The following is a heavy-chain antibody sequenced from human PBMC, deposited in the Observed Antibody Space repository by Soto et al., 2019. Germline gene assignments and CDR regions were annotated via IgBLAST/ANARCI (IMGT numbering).Heavy chain of an antibody. CDR2: IIPIFGTA. J-gene: IGHJ4*02. CDR3: ARASAGAAAGEKGFDY. Sequence: QVQLVQSGAEVKKPGSSVKVSYKASGGTFSSYAISWVRQAPGQGLEWMGGIIPIFGTANYAQKFQGRVTITADESTSTAYMELSSLRSEDTAVYYCARASAGAAAGEKGFDYWGQGTLVTVSS. V-gene: IGHV1-69*01. CDR1: GGTFSSYA. D-gene: IGHD6-13*01.